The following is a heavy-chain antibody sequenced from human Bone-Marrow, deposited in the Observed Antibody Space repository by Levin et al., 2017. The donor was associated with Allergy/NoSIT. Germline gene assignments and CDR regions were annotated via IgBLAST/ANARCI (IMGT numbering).Heavy chain of an antibody. CDR1: GLTFKNAY. D-gene: IGHD2-21*02. CDR3: TTGYILVETAIRDY. Sequence: GGSLRLSCAASGLTFKNAYMSWVRQAPGKGLEWVGRIKSKPDGETTDYATAVKGRFTISRDDSKNTVFLQMDSLKSDDTAVYYCTTGYILVETAIRDYWGQGTLVTVSS. CDR2: IKSKPDGETT. J-gene: IGHJ4*02. V-gene: IGHV3-15*01.